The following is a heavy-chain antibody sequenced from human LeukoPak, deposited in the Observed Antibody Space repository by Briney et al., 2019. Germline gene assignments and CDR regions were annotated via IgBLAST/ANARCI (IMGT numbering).Heavy chain of an antibody. CDR3: ARGIYWSLDS. Sequence: GRSPRLSCAISGFIFNTYGMNWVRQTPGKGLEWISTFSGGDGQTFYADSVKGRFTISRDSSTNTVSLQMSSLRVEDTAVYYCARGIYWSLDSWGQGTLVTVSS. CDR2: FSGGDGQT. J-gene: IGHJ4*02. CDR1: GFIFNTYG. D-gene: IGHD1-1*01. V-gene: IGHV3-23*01.